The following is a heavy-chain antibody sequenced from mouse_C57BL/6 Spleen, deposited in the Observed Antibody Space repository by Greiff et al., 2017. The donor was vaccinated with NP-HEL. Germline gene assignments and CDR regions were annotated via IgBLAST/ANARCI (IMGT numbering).Heavy chain of an antibody. D-gene: IGHD1-2*01. CDR3: TRGLLRHAMDY. CDR2: IDPETGGP. J-gene: IGHJ4*01. CDR1: GYTFTDYE. Sequence: VQLQQSGAELVRPGASVTLSCKASGYTFTDYEMHWVKQTPVHGLEWIGAIDPETGGPAYNQKFKGKAILTADKSSSTAYMELRSLTSEDSAVYYCTRGLLRHAMDYWGQGTSVTGSS. V-gene: IGHV1-15*01.